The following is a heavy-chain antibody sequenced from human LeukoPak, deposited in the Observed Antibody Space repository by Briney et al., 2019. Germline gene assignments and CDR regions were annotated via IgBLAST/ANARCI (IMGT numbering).Heavy chain of an antibody. V-gene: IGHV3-7*01. CDR1: GFTFSSYW. CDR2: IKQDGSEK. CDR3: ARDFSEGSGSYLAFDI. J-gene: IGHJ3*02. Sequence: GGSLRLSCAASGFTFSSYWMSWVRQAPGKGLEWVANIKQDGSEKYYVDSVKGRFTISRDNAKNSLYLQMNSLRAEDTAVYYCARDFSEGSGSYLAFDIWGQGTMVTVSS. D-gene: IGHD1-26*01.